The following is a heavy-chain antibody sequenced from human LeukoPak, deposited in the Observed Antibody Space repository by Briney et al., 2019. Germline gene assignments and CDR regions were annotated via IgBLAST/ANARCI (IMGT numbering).Heavy chain of an antibody. CDR2: IKEDGSER. CDR3: ARDWVSSSWYFRILRRGGYGMDV. D-gene: IGHD6-13*01. CDR1: AFIFSGHW. Sequence: GGSLRLSCEGSAFIFSGHWMNWVRQTPGKGLEWVASIKEDGSERQYVDSVKGRFTISRDNSKNTLYLQMNSLRAEDTAVYYCARDWVSSSWYFRILRRGGYGMDVWGQGTTVTVSS. J-gene: IGHJ6*02. V-gene: IGHV3-7*01.